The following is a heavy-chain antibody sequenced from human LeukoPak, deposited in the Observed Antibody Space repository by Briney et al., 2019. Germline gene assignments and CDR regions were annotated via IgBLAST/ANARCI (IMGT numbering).Heavy chain of an antibody. CDR3: ARSWEYQLLTPFDH. Sequence: ASVKVSCKASGYTFTGYYMHWVRQAPGQGLEWMGWINPNSGGTNYAQKFQGRVTMTRDTSISTAYMELSRLRSDDTAVYYCARSWEYQLLTPFDHWGQGTLVTVSS. V-gene: IGHV1-2*02. CDR2: INPNSGGT. D-gene: IGHD2-2*01. J-gene: IGHJ4*02. CDR1: GYTFTGYY.